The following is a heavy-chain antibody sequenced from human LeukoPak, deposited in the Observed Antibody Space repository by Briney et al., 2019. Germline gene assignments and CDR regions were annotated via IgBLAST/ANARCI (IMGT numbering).Heavy chain of an antibody. D-gene: IGHD4-17*01. V-gene: IGHV4-34*01. Sequence: SSETLSLTCTVSGGSISSYYWSWIRQPPGKGLEWIGEINHSGSTNYNPSLKSRVTISVDTSKNQFSLKLSSVTAADTAVYYCARGTVTTLSRYFDYWGQGTLVTVSS. CDR3: ARGTVTTLSRYFDY. J-gene: IGHJ4*02. CDR2: INHSGST. CDR1: GGSISSYY.